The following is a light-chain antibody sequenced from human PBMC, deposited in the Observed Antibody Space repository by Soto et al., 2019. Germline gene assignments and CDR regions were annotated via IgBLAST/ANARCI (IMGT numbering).Light chain of an antibody. CDR1: QSVSSSY. J-gene: IGKJ1*01. Sequence: EIVLTQSPGTLSLSPGERATLSCRASQSVSSSYLAWYPQKPGQAPRLLIYGASSRATGIPDRFNGSGSGTDFTLTISRLEPEDFAVDYCQQYGSSGTFGQGTQG. CDR2: GAS. V-gene: IGKV3-20*01. CDR3: QQYGSSGT.